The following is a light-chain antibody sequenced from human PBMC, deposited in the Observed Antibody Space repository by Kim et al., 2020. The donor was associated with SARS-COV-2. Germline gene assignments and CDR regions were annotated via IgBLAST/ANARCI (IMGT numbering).Light chain of an antibody. CDR2: SAS. V-gene: IGKV3-20*01. Sequence: EIVLTQSPATLSLSPGERATLSCWTSQSFRSNSLAWYQQKPGQAPRLLIYSASSRAIGIPDRFIGSGSGTDFTLTISRLEPEDFAVYYCQQYGTSPYNFGRGTKVDIK. J-gene: IGKJ2*01. CDR1: QSFRSNS. CDR3: QQYGTSPYN.